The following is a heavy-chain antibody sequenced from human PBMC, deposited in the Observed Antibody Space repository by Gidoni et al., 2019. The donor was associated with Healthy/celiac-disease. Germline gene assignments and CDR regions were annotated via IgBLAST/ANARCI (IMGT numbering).Heavy chain of an antibody. CDR3: AHRPGSIVVVPSNWFDP. Sequence: QITLKESGPTLVKPTQTLTLTCTFSGFSLSTSGVGVGWIRQPPGKALEWLALIYWDDDKRYSPSLKSRLTITKDTSKNQVVLTMTNMDPVDTATYYCAHRPGSIVVVPSNWFDPWGQGTLVTVSS. V-gene: IGHV2-5*02. D-gene: IGHD2-2*01. J-gene: IGHJ5*02. CDR2: IYWDDDK. CDR1: GFSLSTSGVG.